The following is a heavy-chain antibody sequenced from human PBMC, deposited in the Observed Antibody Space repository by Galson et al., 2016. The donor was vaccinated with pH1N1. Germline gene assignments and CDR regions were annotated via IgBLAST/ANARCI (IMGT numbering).Heavy chain of an antibody. V-gene: IGHV1-18*04. J-gene: IGHJ6*02. D-gene: IGHD1-1*01. Sequence: SVKVSCKASGYKFASYGISWVRQAPGQGLEWMGWISGNNGNTKYAEKFQGRVTMTTDTSTRTANMDLRSLTTADTAVYYCARDDPGTTPYYYYGMDVWGQGTTVTVSS. CDR1: GYKFASYG. CDR2: ISGNNGNT. CDR3: ARDDPGTTPYYYYGMDV.